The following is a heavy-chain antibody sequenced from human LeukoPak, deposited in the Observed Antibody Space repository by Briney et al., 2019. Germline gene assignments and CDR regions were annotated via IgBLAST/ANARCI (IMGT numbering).Heavy chain of an antibody. CDR3: AKDLEVWFGELLSSSDY. CDR2: ISGSGGST. V-gene: IGHV3-23*01. CDR1: GFTFSSYA. Sequence: GGSLRLSCAASGFTFSSYAMSWVRQAPGKGLEWVSAISGSGGSTYYADSVEGRFTISRDNSKNTLYLQMNSLRAEDTAVYYCAKDLEVWFGELLSSSDYWGQGTLVTVSS. J-gene: IGHJ4*02. D-gene: IGHD3-10*01.